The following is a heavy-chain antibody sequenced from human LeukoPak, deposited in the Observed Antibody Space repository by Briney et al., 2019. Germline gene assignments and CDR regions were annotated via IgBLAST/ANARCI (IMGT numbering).Heavy chain of an antibody. CDR1: GYTFTSYG. CDR3: ARPHSSSWRFDY. V-gene: IGHV1-69*13. CDR2: IIPIFGTA. D-gene: IGHD6-13*01. Sequence: ASVKVSCKASGYTFTSYGISWVRQAPGQGLEWMGGIIPIFGTANYAQKFQGRVTITADESTSTAYMELSSLRSEDTAVYYCARPHSSSWRFDYWGQGTLVTVSS. J-gene: IGHJ4*02.